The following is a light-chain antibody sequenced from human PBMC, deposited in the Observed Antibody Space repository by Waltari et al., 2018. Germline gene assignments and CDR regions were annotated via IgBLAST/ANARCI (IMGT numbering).Light chain of an antibody. Sequence: VLTQSPGPLSFSPGETATLSSRASQSLTKFYLAWYQQKPGQAPRLLIYGASSRAAGIPARFSGSGSGTDFTLTISRLEPEDCAMYYCQQYGSSIMYTFGQGTKLEIK. V-gene: IGKV3-20*01. J-gene: IGKJ2*01. CDR1: QSLTKFY. CDR2: GAS. CDR3: QQYGSSIMYT.